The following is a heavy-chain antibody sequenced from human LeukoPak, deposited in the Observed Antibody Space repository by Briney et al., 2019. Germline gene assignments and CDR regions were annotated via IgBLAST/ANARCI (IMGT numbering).Heavy chain of an antibody. CDR2: IYYSGST. CDR3: ASLSGYYGTCDS. Sequence: SETLSLTCIVSGGSISRYYLSWIRQPPGKGLEWIGYIYYSGSTNYNPSLKSPVTMSVDTTKNQFSLKLTSVTAADTAVYYCASLSGYYGTCDSRGQGTLGTVSS. J-gene: IGHJ4*02. CDR1: GGSISRYY. V-gene: IGHV4-59*08. D-gene: IGHD3-22*01.